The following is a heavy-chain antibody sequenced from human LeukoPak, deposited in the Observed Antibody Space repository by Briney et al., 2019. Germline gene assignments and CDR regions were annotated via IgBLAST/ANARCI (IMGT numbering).Heavy chain of an antibody. V-gene: IGHV4-39*01. CDR3: ARHAGRYANWFDP. CDR1: GGSISSSSYY. D-gene: IGHD2-15*01. CDR2: IYYSGST. Sequence: PSETLSLTCTVSGGSISSSSYYWGWIRQPPGKGLEWIGSIYYSGSTYYNPSLKSRVTISVDTSKNQFSLKLSSVTAADTAVYYCARHAGRYANWFDPWGQGTLVTVSS. J-gene: IGHJ5*02.